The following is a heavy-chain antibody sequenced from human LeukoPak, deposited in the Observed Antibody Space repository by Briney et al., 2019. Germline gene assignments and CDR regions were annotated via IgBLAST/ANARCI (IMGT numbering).Heavy chain of an antibody. CDR2: IYTSGST. CDR3: ARENRYCSGGSCYVPDY. J-gene: IGHJ4*02. CDR1: GGSISSYY. D-gene: IGHD2-15*01. V-gene: IGHV4-4*07. Sequence: SETLSLTCTVSGGSISSYYWSWIRQPPGKGLEWIGRIYTSGSTNYNPSLKSRVTMSVDTSKNQFSLKLSSVTAADTAVYYCARENRYCSGGSCYVPDYWGQGTLVTVSS.